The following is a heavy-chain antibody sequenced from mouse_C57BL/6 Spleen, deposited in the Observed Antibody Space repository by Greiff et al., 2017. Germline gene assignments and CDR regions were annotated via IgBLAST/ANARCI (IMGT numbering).Heavy chain of an antibody. D-gene: IGHD1-1*01. CDR3: AREDYYGIAY. Sequence: EVKLQESGPGLVKPSQSLSLTCSVTGYSITSGYYWNWIRQFPGNKLEWMGYLSYDGSNNYNPSLKNRISITRNTSKNQFFLKLNSVTTEDTATYYCAREDYYGIAYWGQGTLVTVSA. J-gene: IGHJ3*01. CDR2: LSYDGSN. CDR1: GYSITSGYY. V-gene: IGHV3-6*01.